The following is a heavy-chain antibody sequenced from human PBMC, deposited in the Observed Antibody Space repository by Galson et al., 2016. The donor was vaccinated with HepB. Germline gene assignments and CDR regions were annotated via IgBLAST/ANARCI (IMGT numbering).Heavy chain of an antibody. CDR2: MNPNNGNT. V-gene: IGHV1-8*01. CDR1: GYTFTSYY. Sequence: SVKVSCKASGYTFTSYYINWVRQAXGQGLEXMGGMNPNNGNTGYAQELQGRVTMTRDTSITKAYMEVSSLRYDDTAVYYCARVEYNSSSRANVFDYWGQGTLVTVSS. CDR3: ARVEYNSSSRANVFDY. D-gene: IGHD6-6*01. J-gene: IGHJ4*02.